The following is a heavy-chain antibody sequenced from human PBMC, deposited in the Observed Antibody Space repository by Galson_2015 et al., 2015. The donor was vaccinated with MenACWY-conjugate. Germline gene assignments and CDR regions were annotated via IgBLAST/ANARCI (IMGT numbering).Heavy chain of an antibody. CDR2: INPGGSST. CDR3: AKTRGASFYFDS. J-gene: IGHJ4*02. D-gene: IGHD1-26*01. CDR1: GFIFNTYW. Sequence: SLRLSCAASGFIFNTYWMHWVRQAPGKGLEWVSRINPGGSSTTYADSVKDRFTISRDNAENTLYLQMNSLRPEDTAVFYCAKTRGASFYFDSWGQGTLVTVSS. V-gene: IGHV3-74*01.